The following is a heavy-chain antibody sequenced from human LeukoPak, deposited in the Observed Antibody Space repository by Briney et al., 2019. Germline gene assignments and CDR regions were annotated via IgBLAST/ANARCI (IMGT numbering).Heavy chain of an antibody. D-gene: IGHD5-12*01. CDR2: INSDGSTT. V-gene: IGHV3-74*01. J-gene: IGHJ4*02. Sequence: PGGSLRLSCAASGFTFSSYWMHWVRQAPGKGLVWVSRINSDGSTTSYADCVKGRFTISRDNAKNTLYLQMNSLRAEDTAVYYSARAMVATFDYWGQGTLVTVSS. CDR1: GFTFSSYW. CDR3: ARAMVATFDY.